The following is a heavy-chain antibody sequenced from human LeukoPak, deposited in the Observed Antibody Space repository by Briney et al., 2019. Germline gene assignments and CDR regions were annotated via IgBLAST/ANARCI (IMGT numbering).Heavy chain of an antibody. CDR3: ASPVDVEMATITYFQH. CDR2: ISYDGSNK. D-gene: IGHD5-24*01. CDR1: GFTFSSYA. J-gene: IGHJ1*01. Sequence: PGRSLRLSCAASGFTFSSYAMHWVRQAPGKGLEWVAVISYDGSNKYYADSVKGRFTISRDNSKNTLYLQMNSLRAEDTAVYYCASPVDVEMATITYFQHWGQGTLDTVSS. V-gene: IGHV3-30*04.